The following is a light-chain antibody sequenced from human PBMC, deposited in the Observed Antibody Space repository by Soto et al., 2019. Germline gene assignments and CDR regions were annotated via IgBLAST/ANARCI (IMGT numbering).Light chain of an antibody. J-gene: IGLJ2*01. CDR1: SSDVGGYNY. V-gene: IGLV2-14*01. Sequence: QSALTQPASVSGSPGQSITISCTGTSSDVGGYNYVSWYQQHPGKAPKLRIYDVSNRPSGVSNRFSGSKSGNTASLTISGLQAEDEADYYCSSYTSSSTPSVVFGGGTKLTVL. CDR2: DVS. CDR3: SSYTSSSTPSVV.